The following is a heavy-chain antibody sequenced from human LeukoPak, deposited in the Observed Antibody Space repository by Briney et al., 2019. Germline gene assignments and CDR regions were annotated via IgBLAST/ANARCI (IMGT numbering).Heavy chain of an antibody. CDR2: ISGSGGST. Sequence: PGGSLRLSCAASGLTFSRYDMSWVRQAPGKGLEWVSAISGSGGSTYYADSVKGRFTISRDNSKNTLYLQMNSLRAEDTAVYYCAKLHYESGSYRHFDYWGQGTLVTVSS. V-gene: IGHV3-23*01. CDR1: GLTFSRYD. J-gene: IGHJ4*02. D-gene: IGHD1-26*01. CDR3: AKLHYESGSYRHFDY.